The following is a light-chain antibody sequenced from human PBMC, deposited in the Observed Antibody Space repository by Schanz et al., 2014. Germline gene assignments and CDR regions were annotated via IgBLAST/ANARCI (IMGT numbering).Light chain of an antibody. V-gene: IGKV3D-20*01. CDR2: DTS. Sequence: EIVLTQSPATLSVSPGERATLSCRASQSVSTYLAWYQQKPGLAPRLLIFDTSTRATGIPDRFSGSGSGTDFTLTISSLEPEDFAVYYCQQYGVSPLTFGGGTKVEIQ. J-gene: IGKJ4*01. CDR1: QSVSTY. CDR3: QQYGVSPLT.